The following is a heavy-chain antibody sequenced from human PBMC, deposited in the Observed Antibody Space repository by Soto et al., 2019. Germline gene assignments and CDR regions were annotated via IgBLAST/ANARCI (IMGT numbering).Heavy chain of an antibody. J-gene: IGHJ5*02. CDR2: MTYSGST. Sequence: SETLSLTCTVSGASIVTDDYYWSWIRQPPGEGLEWIGYMTYSGSTYYNPSLKSRVTTSLDRSKNQISLHLSSVTAADTAVYYCARIGTLLRIVTNNWFDPWGQGALVTVSS. CDR1: GASIVTDDYY. CDR3: ARIGTLLRIVTNNWFDP. D-gene: IGHD1-26*01. V-gene: IGHV4-30-4*01.